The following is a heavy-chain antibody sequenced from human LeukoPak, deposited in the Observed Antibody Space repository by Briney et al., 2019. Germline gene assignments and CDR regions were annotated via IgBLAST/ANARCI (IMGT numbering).Heavy chain of an antibody. CDR3: ARDGWYSSSWAKKGYYFDY. J-gene: IGHJ4*02. CDR2: ISYDGSNK. Sequence: GGSLRLSCAASGFTFSSYAMHWVRQAPGKGLEWVAVISYDGSNKYYADSVKGRFTISRDNSKNTLYLQMNSLRAEDTAVYYCARDGWYSSSWAKKGYYFDYWGQGTLVTVPS. V-gene: IGHV3-30-3*01. D-gene: IGHD6-13*01. CDR1: GFTFSSYA.